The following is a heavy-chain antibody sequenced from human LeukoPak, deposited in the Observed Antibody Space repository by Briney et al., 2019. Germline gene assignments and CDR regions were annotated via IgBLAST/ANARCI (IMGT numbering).Heavy chain of an antibody. Sequence: ASVKVSCKASGYTFTGYFIHWVRQAPGQGLEWMGWINPNSGGTNYAQKFQGRVTMTRDTSISTAYMELSSLRSDDTAVYYCARDRRADSSGWYGFDIWGQGTMVTVSS. CDR1: GYTFTGYF. CDR2: INPNSGGT. V-gene: IGHV1-2*02. J-gene: IGHJ3*02. D-gene: IGHD6-19*01. CDR3: ARDRRADSSGWYGFDI.